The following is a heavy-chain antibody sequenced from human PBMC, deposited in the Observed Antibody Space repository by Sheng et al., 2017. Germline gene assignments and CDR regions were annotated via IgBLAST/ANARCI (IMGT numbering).Heavy chain of an antibody. CDR2: ISSSSSTI. J-gene: IGHJ4*02. CDR3: AREYQGWGEAGNYFDY. V-gene: IGHV3-48*01. D-gene: IGHD2-21*01. CDR1: GFTFSSYS. Sequence: EVQLVESGGGLVQPGGSLRLSCAASGFTFSSYSMNWVRQAPGKGLEWVSYISSSSSTIYYADSVKGRFTISRDNAKNSLYLQMNSLRAEDTAVYYCAREYQGWGEAGNYFDYWGQGTLVTVSS.